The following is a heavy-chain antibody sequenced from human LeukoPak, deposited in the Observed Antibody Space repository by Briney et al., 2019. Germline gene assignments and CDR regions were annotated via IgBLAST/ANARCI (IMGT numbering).Heavy chain of an antibody. CDR2: LRVSGVT. V-gene: IGHV3-13*04. D-gene: IGHD3-10*01. CDR3: ARGRLVRGVMGGNWFDP. Sequence: GGSLRLSCAASGFTFSNYDMHWVRQATGKGLQWRSHLRVSGVTYYSDSLKGRFTISRDDSKNSLYLQMTNLRAGDTALYYCARGRLVRGVMGGNWFDPWGQGSLVTVSS. J-gene: IGHJ5*02. CDR1: GFTFSNYD.